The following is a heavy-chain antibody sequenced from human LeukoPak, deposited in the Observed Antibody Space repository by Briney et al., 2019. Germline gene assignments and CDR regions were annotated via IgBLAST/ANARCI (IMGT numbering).Heavy chain of an antibody. CDR1: GFSFSSYG. V-gene: IGHV3-30*02. Sequence: GGSLRLSFAASGFSFSSYGMHWVRQAPGKGLEWVTFIRYDGSDKFYADSVKGRFTTSRDNSRSTLYLQMNSLRPEDTAVYYCARGIVEPPGSGRYFDNWGQGTLITVSS. CDR2: IRYDGSDK. CDR3: ARGIVEPPGSGRYFDN. D-gene: IGHD1-14*01. J-gene: IGHJ4*02.